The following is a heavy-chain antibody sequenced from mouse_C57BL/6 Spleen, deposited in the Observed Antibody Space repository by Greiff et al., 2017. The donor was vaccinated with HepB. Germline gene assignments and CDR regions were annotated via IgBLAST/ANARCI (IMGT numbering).Heavy chain of an antibody. CDR3: ARHGGSSWYFDV. J-gene: IGHJ1*03. D-gene: IGHD1-1*01. CDR1: GFSLTGYG. V-gene: IGHV2-6-1*01. CDR2: IWSDGST. Sequence: VQLQQSGPGLVAPSQSLSITCTVSGFSLTGYGVHWVRQPPGKGLEWLVVIWSDGSTTYNSALKSRLSISKDNSKSQVFLKMNSLQTDDTAMYYCARHGGSSWYFDVWGTGTTVTVSS.